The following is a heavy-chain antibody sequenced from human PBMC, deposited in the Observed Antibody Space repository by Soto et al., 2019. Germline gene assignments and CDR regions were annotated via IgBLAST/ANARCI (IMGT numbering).Heavy chain of an antibody. Sequence: GGSLRLSCAASGFTFSSYGMHWVRQAPGKGLEWVAVISYDGSNKYYADSVKGRFTISRDNSKNTLYLQMNSLRAEDTAVYYSAKDGGYGDYDHYYGMDVWGQGTTVTVSS. J-gene: IGHJ6*02. D-gene: IGHD4-17*01. CDR3: AKDGGYGDYDHYYGMDV. CDR2: ISYDGSNK. CDR1: GFTFSSYG. V-gene: IGHV3-30*18.